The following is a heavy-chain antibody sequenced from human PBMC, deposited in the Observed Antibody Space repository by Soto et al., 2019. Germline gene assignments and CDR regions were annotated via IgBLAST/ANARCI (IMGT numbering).Heavy chain of an antibody. CDR2: IYSSGST. J-gene: IGHJ4*02. D-gene: IGHD3-10*01. CDR1: GGSISRSSYY. V-gene: IGHV4-39*01. Sequence: QLQLQESGPGLVKPSETLSLTCTVSGGSISRSSYYWGWIRQPPGKVLEWIGSIYSSGSTHYNPSLKSRVTLSVDTSKNQFSLKLRSVTAADTAVYYCATLWFGAADYWGQGTLVTVSS. CDR3: ATLWFGAADY.